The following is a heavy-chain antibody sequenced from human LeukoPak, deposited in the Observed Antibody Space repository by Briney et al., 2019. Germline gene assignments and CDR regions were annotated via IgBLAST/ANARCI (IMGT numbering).Heavy chain of an antibody. V-gene: IGHV1-2*02. J-gene: IGHJ6*02. Sequence: GASVKASCKASGYIFAGYYIHWVRQAPGQGLEWMGWINPNSGGTNYAHKFQGRVSMTRDTSISTVYMEMRRLRSDDTAVYYCAREDNWNDAGMDVWGQGTTVTVSS. D-gene: IGHD1-20*01. CDR3: AREDNWNDAGMDV. CDR1: GYIFAGYY. CDR2: INPNSGGT.